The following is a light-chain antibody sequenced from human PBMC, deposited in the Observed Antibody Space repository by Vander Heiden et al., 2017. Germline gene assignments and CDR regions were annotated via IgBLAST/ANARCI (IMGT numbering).Light chain of an antibody. Sequence: DIQMTQSPSSLSASVGDRVSITCRASQSISTYLNWYQQRPGRAPKLLIFGASSLQSGVPSRFSGSGSGTEFTLTISSLQPEDFATYYCQQTYSYPWTFGQGTKVEI. CDR3: QQTYSYPWT. CDR1: QSISTY. J-gene: IGKJ1*01. CDR2: GAS. V-gene: IGKV1-39*01.